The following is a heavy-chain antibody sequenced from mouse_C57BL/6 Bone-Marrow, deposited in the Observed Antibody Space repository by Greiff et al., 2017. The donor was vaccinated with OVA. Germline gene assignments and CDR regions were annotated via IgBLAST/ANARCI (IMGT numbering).Heavy chain of an antibody. CDR1: GYSITSGYY. J-gene: IGHJ2*01. CDR3: ACKVITTVVADY. Sequence: EVKLQESGPGLVKPSQSLSLTCSVTGYSITSGYYWNWIRQFPGNKLEWMGYISYDGSNNYNPSLKNRISITRDTSKNQFFLKLNSVTTEDTATYYCACKVITTVVADYWGQGTTLTVSS. V-gene: IGHV3-6*01. D-gene: IGHD1-1*01. CDR2: ISYDGSN.